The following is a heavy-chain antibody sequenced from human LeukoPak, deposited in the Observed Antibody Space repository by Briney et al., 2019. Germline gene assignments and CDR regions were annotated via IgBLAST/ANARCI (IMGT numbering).Heavy chain of an antibody. V-gene: IGHV3-33*08. CDR1: GGSFSGYY. CDR2: IWYDGSNK. J-gene: IGHJ4*02. Sequence: LSLTCAVYGGSFSGYYWSWIRQPPGKGLEWVAVIWYDGSNKYYADSVKGRFTISRDNSKNTLYLQMNSLRAEDTAVYYCARSPENYFDYWGQGTLVTVSS. CDR3: ARSPENYFDY.